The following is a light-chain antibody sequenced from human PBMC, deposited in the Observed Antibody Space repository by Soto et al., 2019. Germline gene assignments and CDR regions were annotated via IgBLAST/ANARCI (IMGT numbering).Light chain of an antibody. CDR3: SSYTRSSTYVV. CDR1: SSDVGGYNY. V-gene: IGLV2-14*01. J-gene: IGLJ2*01. CDR2: EVT. Sequence: QSALTQPASVSGSPGQSITISCTGTSSDVGGYNYVSWYQQHPGKAPKLVIYEVTNRPSGVSDRFYGSKSGNTASLTISGLQAEDEADYYCSSYTRSSTYVVFGGGTQLTVL.